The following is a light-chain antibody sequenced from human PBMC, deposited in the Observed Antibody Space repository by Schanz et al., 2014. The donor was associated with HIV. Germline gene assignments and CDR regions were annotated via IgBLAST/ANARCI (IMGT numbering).Light chain of an antibody. J-gene: IGLJ1*01. V-gene: IGLV1-44*01. CDR2: GNN. CDR1: TSNIGRNS. Sequence: QSVLTQPPSVSGTPGQRVTISCSGGTSNIGRNSVNWYQQLPGTAPKLLIYGNNQRPSGVPDRFSGSKSGTSASLAISGLHSEDEADYHCAAWDDTLSGYVFGTGTKLTVL. CDR3: AAWDDTLSGYV.